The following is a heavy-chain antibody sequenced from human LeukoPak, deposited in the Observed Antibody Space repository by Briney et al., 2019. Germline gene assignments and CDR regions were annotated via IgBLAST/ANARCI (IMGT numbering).Heavy chain of an antibody. V-gene: IGHV4-34*01. CDR2: INHSGST. CDR1: GGSFSGYY. CDR3: ARETYDSSGYYYFV. Sequence: SETLSLTCAVHGGSFSGYYWSWIRQPPGKGLEWIGEINHSGSTNYNPSLKSRVAISVDTSKNQFSLKLSSVTAADTAVYYCARETYDSSGYYYFVWGQGTLVTVSS. J-gene: IGHJ4*02. D-gene: IGHD3-22*01.